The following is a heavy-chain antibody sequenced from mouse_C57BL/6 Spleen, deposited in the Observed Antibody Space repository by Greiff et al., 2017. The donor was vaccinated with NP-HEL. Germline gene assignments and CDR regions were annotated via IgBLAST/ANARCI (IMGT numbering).Heavy chain of an antibody. J-gene: IGHJ3*01. CDR2: INPNNGGT. CDR3: ARSGDYDEGFAY. Sequence: VQLQQSGPELVKPGASVKISCKASGYTFTDYYMNWVKQSHGKSLEWIGDINPNNGGTSYNQKFKGKATLTVDKSSSTAYMELRSLTSEDSAVYYCARSGDYDEGFAYWGQGTLVTVSA. V-gene: IGHV1-26*01. CDR1: GYTFTDYY. D-gene: IGHD2-4*01.